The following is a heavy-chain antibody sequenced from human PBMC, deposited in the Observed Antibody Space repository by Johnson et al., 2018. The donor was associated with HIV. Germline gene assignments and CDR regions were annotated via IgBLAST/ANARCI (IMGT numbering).Heavy chain of an antibody. D-gene: IGHD1-26*01. CDR2: IYSGGST. CDR1: GFTVTTKY. V-gene: IGHV3-66*01. Sequence: VQLVESGGGLVQPGGSLRLSCAASGFTVTTKYMSWVRQAPGKGLEWVSVIYSGGSTYYADSVKGRFTISRDSSKNTLYLQMKSLRPEDTAVYYCAKESKWESRTPHAFDMWGQGTMVTVSS. CDR3: AKESKWESRTPHAFDM. J-gene: IGHJ3*02.